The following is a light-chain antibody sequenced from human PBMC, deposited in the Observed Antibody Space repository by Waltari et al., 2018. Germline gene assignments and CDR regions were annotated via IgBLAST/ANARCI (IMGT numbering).Light chain of an antibody. Sequence: IVLTQSPGTLSLSPGERATLSCRASQSVSNDYLAWYQQKPGQAPRLLIYGASYRATGIPDRVSGSGSGTDFTLTISRLEPEDFAVYYCQQYGSSPRTFGQGTKVEFK. CDR3: QQYGSSPRT. V-gene: IGKV3-20*01. CDR1: QSVSNDY. J-gene: IGKJ1*01. CDR2: GAS.